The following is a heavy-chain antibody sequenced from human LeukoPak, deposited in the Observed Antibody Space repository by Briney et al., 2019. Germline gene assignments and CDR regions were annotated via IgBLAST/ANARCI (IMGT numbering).Heavy chain of an antibody. V-gene: IGHV3-13*01. J-gene: IGHJ6*02. D-gene: IGHD3/OR15-3a*01. Sequence: GGSLRLSCAASGFVLSDYGIHWVRQGIGKGLDWVSGIGSAGDKYYAGSEGGRFTISRENAENFVYLQMNGLRAEDTAIYYCVRAKRETSSRPWTSGMDVWGQGTTVTVSS. CDR2: IGSAGDK. CDR1: GFVLSDYG. CDR3: VRAKRETSSRPWTSGMDV.